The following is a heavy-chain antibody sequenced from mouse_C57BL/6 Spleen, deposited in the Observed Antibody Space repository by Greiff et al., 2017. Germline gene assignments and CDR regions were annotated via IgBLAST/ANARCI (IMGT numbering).Heavy chain of an antibody. D-gene: IGHD2-13*01. V-gene: IGHV5-9*01. CDR2: ISGGGGNT. J-gene: IGHJ2*01. Sequence: EVQLVESGGGLVKPGGSLKLSCAASGFTFSSYTMSWVRQTPEKRLEWVATISGGGGNTYYPDSVKGRCTISRDNAKNTQYLQMSSLRSEDTALYYCAGLRICYGEGYFDYWGQGTTLTVSS. CDR3: AGLRICYGEGYFDY. CDR1: GFTFSSYT.